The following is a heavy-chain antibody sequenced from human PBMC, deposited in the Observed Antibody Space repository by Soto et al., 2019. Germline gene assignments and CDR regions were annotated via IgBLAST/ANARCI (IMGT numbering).Heavy chain of an antibody. J-gene: IGHJ4*02. CDR2: INHSGST. V-gene: IGHV4-34*01. CDR3: ARGEVVVATSMISGFCFDY. CDR1: GGSFSGYY. D-gene: IGHD2-15*01. Sequence: PSETLSLTCAVYGGSFSGYYWSWIRQPPGKGLEWIGEINHSGSTNYNPSLKSRVTISVDTSKNQFSLKLSSVTAADTAVYYCARGEVVVATSMISGFCFDYWGQGTLVTVSS.